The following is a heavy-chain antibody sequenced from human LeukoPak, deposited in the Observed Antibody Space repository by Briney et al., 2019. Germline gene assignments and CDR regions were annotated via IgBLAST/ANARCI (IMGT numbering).Heavy chain of an antibody. CDR3: AREFGRPGYYFDY. V-gene: IGHV1-2*02. J-gene: IGHJ4*02. CDR2: INPNNGFT. Sequence: RASVKVSCKAAGYAFTGSYIHWVRQAPGQGLEWMGWINPNNGFTAYAQNFQGRVTMTRDTSISTAYMELSSLRSDDTAVYYCAREFGRPGYYFDYWGQGTLVTVSS. CDR1: GYAFTGSY. D-gene: IGHD3-16*01.